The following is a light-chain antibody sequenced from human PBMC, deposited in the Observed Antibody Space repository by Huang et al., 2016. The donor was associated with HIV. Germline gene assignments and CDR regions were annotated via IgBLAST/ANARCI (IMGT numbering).Light chain of an antibody. CDR3: QQRSNWPPLT. Sequence: EIVLTQSPATLSLSPGERATLSCRASQSVSSYLAWYQQKPGQAPRLLIYDASNRAPGIPARFSGSGSGTDFTLTISSLEPDDFAVYYCQQRSNWPPLTFGGGTKVDIK. J-gene: IGKJ4*01. V-gene: IGKV3-11*01. CDR2: DAS. CDR1: QSVSSY.